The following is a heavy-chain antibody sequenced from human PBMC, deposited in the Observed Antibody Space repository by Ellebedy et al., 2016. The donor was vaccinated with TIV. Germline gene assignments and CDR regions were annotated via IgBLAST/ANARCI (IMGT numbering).Heavy chain of an antibody. V-gene: IGHV1-46*01. J-gene: IGHJ6*02. CDR3: ARDGGVHDPRLRDGMDV. CDR1: GYTFTGYY. Sequence: ASVKVSXXASGYTFTGYYMHWVRQAPGQGLEWMGIINPSGGSTSYAQKFQGRVTMTRDTSTSTVYMELSSLRSEDTAVYYCARDGGVHDPRLRDGMDVWGQGTTVTVSS. D-gene: IGHD3-3*01. CDR2: INPSGGST.